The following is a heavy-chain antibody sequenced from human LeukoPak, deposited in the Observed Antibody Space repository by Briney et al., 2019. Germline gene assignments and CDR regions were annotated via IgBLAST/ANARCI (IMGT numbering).Heavy chain of an antibody. J-gene: IGHJ4*02. V-gene: IGHV4-61*02. CDR3: ARAGDYGGFDY. D-gene: IGHD4-17*01. CDR2: IYTSGST. CDR1: GGSISSGSYY. Sequence: SQTLSLTCTVSGGSISSGSYYWSWIRQPAGKGLEWIGRIYTSGSTNYNPSLKSRVTISVDTSKNQFSMKLSSVTAADTAVYYCARAGDYGGFDYWGQGTLVTVSS.